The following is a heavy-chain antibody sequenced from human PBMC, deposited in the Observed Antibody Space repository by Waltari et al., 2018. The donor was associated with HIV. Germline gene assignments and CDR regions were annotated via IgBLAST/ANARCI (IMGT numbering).Heavy chain of an antibody. V-gene: IGHV1-2*02. J-gene: IGHJ4*02. CDR1: GYTFTGYY. Sequence: QVQLVQSAAEVTKPGDSVKVSCKASGYTFTGYYIHWVRQAPGQGLEWMGCINPNSGGTNYAQKFQGRVTMTRDTSTSTSYMELNRLRSDDTAVYYCARGIRLVWGQGTLVTVSS. CDR2: INPNSGGT. D-gene: IGHD1-20*01. CDR3: ARGIRLV.